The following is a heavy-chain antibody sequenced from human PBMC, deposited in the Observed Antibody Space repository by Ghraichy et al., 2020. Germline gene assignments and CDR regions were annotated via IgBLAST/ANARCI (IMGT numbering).Heavy chain of an antibody. CDR1: GFPFSRYG. CDR3: ARGDDGSPDS. V-gene: IGHV3-33*05. J-gene: IGHJ4*02. Sequence: GGFLRLSCKGSGFPFSRYGFHWVRRAPGKGLEWVAVRSPDKETKFYADSVRGRFTISRDDSKSTLFLRMNNLRPEDTGMYYCARGDDGSPDSWGPGTQVIVSS. D-gene: IGHD1-26*01. CDR2: RSPDKETK.